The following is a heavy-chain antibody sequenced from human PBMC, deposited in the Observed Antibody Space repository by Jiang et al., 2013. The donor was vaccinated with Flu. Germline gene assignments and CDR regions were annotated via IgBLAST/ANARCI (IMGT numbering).Heavy chain of an antibody. CDR2: IYYSGST. CDR3: ASLSAASSEY. CDR1: GGSVSSGIYY. J-gene: IGHJ4*02. V-gene: IGHV4-61*01. Sequence: GLVKPSETLSLTCTVSGGSVSSGIYYWSWIRQPPGKGPEFIGYIYYSGSTNYNPSLKSRVTISLDTSKNQFSLNLNSVTAADTAVYYCASLSAASSEYWGQGTLVSVSS. D-gene: IGHD1-14*01.